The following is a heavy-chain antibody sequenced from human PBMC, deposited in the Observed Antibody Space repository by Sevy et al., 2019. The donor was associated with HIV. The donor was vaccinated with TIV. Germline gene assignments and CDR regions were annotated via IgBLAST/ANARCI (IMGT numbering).Heavy chain of an antibody. Sequence: GGSLRLSCAASGFIFSNYVMHWVRQAPGKGLEWVAVIWYDGNNKYYADSVKGRFTISRDNFKDTLYLQMNSLRAEDTAVYYCTRDPAIYYGDYTPPPEYYFDYWGQGTLVTVSS. CDR2: IWYDGNNK. J-gene: IGHJ4*02. V-gene: IGHV3-33*01. CDR3: TRDPAIYYGDYTPPPEYYFDY. D-gene: IGHD4-17*01. CDR1: GFIFSNYV.